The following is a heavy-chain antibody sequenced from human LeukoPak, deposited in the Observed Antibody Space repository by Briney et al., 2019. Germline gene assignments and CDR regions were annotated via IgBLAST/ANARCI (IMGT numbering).Heavy chain of an antibody. CDR1: GFAFSNYA. V-gene: IGHV3-30*18. CDR2: ISYDGGTK. D-gene: IGHD6-6*01. Sequence: GGSLRLSYAASGFAFSNYAMHWVRQAPGKGLEWVAVISYDGGTKYYADSVKGRFTISRDNSKNTLYLQMNSLRAEDTAVYYCAKDKMAYSTSSWDYWGQGTLVTVSS. CDR3: AKDKMAYSTSSWDY. J-gene: IGHJ4*02.